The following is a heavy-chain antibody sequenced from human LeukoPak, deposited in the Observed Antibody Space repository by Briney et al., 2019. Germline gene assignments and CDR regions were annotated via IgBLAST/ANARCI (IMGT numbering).Heavy chain of an antibody. Sequence: PGGSLLLSCAASGFTFSSYAISWVRQAPGKGLEWVSGISGSGSSTHYADSVKGRFTISRDNSKNTVSLQMNSLRAEDTAVYYCCSSFEVLGSYDYWGQGTLVTVSS. CDR3: CSSFEVLGSYDY. D-gene: IGHD6-19*01. CDR1: GFTFSSYA. CDR2: ISGSGSST. J-gene: IGHJ4*02. V-gene: IGHV3-23*01.